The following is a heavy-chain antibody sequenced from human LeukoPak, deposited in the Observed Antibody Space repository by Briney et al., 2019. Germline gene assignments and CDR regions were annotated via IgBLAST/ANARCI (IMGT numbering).Heavy chain of an antibody. CDR1: GFTFNHYW. D-gene: IGHD6-6*01. J-gene: IGHJ6*02. Sequence: PGGSLRLSCAASGFTFNHYWMNWVRQAPGKGLVSVSRLSNDGSTTSYVDSVKSRFTISRDNAKSTVYLQMNSLRAEDTAVYYCTRGYSISSEAHYGMDVWGQGTTVTVSS. CDR2: LSNDGSTT. CDR3: TRGYSISSEAHYGMDV. V-gene: IGHV3-74*01.